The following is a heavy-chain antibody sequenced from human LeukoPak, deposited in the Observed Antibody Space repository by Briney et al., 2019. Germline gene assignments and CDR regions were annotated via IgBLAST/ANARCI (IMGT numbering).Heavy chain of an antibody. Sequence: GGSLRLSCAVSGFTFSTEWMTWVRQAPGRRLEWVANIKPDGSDKYYVDSVKGRFTISRDNAKNSLYLQMNTLRAEDTAVYYCARGISLWNGDSWGQGTLVSVPS. V-gene: IGHV3-7*01. CDR2: IKPDGSDK. J-gene: IGHJ4*02. CDR1: GFTFSTEW. CDR3: ARGISLWNGDS. D-gene: IGHD1-1*01.